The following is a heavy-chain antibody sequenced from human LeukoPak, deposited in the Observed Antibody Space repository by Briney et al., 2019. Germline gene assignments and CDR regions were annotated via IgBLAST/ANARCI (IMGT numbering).Heavy chain of an antibody. J-gene: IGHJ4*02. CDR1: GFTFSNFG. Sequence: GGTLRLSCAASGFTFSNFGMSWVRQAPGKGLEWVSVIYIGGNTYYADSVKGRFTISRDNAKNTLYLQMNSLRAEDTAVYYCARVYYSALGYWGQGTLVTVSS. V-gene: IGHV3-66*01. CDR2: IYIGGNT. CDR3: ARVYYSALGY. D-gene: IGHD3-10*01.